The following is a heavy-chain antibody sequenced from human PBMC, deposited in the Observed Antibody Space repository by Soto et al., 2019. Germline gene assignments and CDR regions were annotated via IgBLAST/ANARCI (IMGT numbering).Heavy chain of an antibody. D-gene: IGHD5-18*01. CDR1: GYSFTSYW. V-gene: IGHV5-51*01. Sequence: GESLKISCKGSGYSFTSYWIGWVRQMPGKGLEWMGIIYPGDSDTRYSPSFQGQVTISADKSISTAYLQWSSLKASDTAMYYCASIGYSYGSDYYYGMDVWGQGTTVTVSS. CDR3: ASIGYSYGSDYYYGMDV. CDR2: IYPGDSDT. J-gene: IGHJ6*02.